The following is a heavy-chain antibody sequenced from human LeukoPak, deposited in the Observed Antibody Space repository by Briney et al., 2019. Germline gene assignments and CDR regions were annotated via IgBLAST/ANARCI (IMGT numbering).Heavy chain of an antibody. CDR3: ARAGVLRYFDWWYYFDY. Sequence: ASVKVSCKASGYTFTSYAMHWVRQAPGQRLEWMGWINAGNGNTKYSQKFQGRVTITRDTSASTAYMELSSLRSEDTAVYYCARAGVLRYFDWWYYFDYWGQGTLVTVSS. V-gene: IGHV1-3*01. D-gene: IGHD3-9*01. J-gene: IGHJ4*02. CDR1: GYTFTSYA. CDR2: INAGNGNT.